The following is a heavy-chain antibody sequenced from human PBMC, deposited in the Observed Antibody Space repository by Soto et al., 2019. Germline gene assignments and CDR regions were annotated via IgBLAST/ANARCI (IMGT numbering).Heavy chain of an antibody. V-gene: IGHV4-30-4*01. D-gene: IGHD4-17*01. CDR1: GGSISSGDDY. CDR3: AREVDYGDYGGP. CDR2: IYYSGST. Sequence: QVQMQESGPGLVKPSQTLSLTCTVSGGSISSGDDYWSWIRQPPGKGLEWIGYIYYSGSTYYNPSLKSRVTISVDTSKNQFSLKLSSVTAADTAVYYCAREVDYGDYGGPWGQGTLVTVSS. J-gene: IGHJ1*01.